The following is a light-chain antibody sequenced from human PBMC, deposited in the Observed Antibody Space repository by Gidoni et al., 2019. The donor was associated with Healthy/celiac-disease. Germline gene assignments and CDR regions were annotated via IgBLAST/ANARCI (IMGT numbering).Light chain of an antibody. CDR3: QQRSNWPPFT. CDR1: QSVSSY. Sequence: VLTPSPATLSLSPGERATLSCRASQSVSSYLAWYQQKPGQAPTLLIYDASNRATGIPARFSGSGSGTDCTLTISSLEPEDFAVYYCQQRSNWPPFTFGGGTKVELK. V-gene: IGKV3-11*01. J-gene: IGKJ4*01. CDR2: DAS.